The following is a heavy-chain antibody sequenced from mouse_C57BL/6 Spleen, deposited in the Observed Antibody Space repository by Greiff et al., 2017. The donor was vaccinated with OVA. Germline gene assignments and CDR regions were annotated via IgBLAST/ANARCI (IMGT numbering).Heavy chain of an antibody. CDR2: ISSGSSTI. CDR1: GFTFSDYG. Sequence: EVQLVESGGGLVKPGGSLKLSCAASGFTFSDYGMHWVRQAPEKGLEWVAYISSGSSTIYYADTVKGRFTISRDNAKNTLFLQMTSLRSEDTAMYYCARPPYYGSSLYYAMDYWGQGTSVTVSS. V-gene: IGHV5-17*01. D-gene: IGHD1-1*01. CDR3: ARPPYYGSSLYYAMDY. J-gene: IGHJ4*01.